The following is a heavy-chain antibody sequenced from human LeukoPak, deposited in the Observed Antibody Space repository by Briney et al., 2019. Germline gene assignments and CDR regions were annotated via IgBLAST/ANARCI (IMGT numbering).Heavy chain of an antibody. J-gene: IGHJ1*01. CDR2: ISSSSSYI. D-gene: IGHD6-19*01. CDR3: ARRIAVAGTRYFQH. CDR1: GFTFSNYS. Sequence: GGSLRLSCAASGFTFSNYSMNWVRQAPGKGLEWVSSISSSSSYIYYADSVKGRFTISRDNAKNSLYLQMNSLRAEDTAVYYCARRIAVAGTRYFQHWGQGTLVTVSS. V-gene: IGHV3-21*01.